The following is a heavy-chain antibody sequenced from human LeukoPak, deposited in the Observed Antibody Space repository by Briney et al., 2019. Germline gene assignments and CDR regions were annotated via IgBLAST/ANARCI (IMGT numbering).Heavy chain of an antibody. V-gene: IGHV3-33*01. CDR2: IWYDGSNK. CDR1: GFTFSSYG. J-gene: IGHJ4*02. D-gene: IGHD6-13*01. CDR3: ARDGGLYSSSWFDY. Sequence: QPGRSLRLSCAASGFTFSSYGMHWVRQAPGKGLEWVAVIWYDGSNKYYADSVKGRFTISRDNSKNTLYLQMNSLRAEDTAVYYCARDGGLYSSSWFDYWGQGTLVTASS.